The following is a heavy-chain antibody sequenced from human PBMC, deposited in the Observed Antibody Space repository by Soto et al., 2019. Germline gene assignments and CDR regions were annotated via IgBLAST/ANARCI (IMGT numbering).Heavy chain of an antibody. Sequence: QVQLVQSGAEVKKPGASVKVSCKASGYTFTSYGISWVRQAPGQGLEWMGWISAYNGNTNYAQKLQGRVTMTTETSTSTAYMELRSLRSDDTAVYYCARVGGGYYYDSSGYYPFDYWGQGTLVTVSS. J-gene: IGHJ4*02. CDR1: GYTFTSYG. D-gene: IGHD3-22*01. CDR3: ARVGGGYYYDSSGYYPFDY. V-gene: IGHV1-18*01. CDR2: ISAYNGNT.